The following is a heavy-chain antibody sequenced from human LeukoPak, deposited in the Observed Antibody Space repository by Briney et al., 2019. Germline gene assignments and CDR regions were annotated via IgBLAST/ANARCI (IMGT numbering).Heavy chain of an antibody. CDR1: GFPFETNA. Sequence: GGSLRLSCATSGFPFETNAMSWVRQAPGKGLEWVANIKQDGSEKHYVDSVKGRFTISRDNAKNSLYLQMNSLRAEDTAVYYCARDRQIAYWGQGTLVTVSS. V-gene: IGHV3-7*01. CDR2: IKQDGSEK. J-gene: IGHJ4*02. CDR3: ARDRQIAY.